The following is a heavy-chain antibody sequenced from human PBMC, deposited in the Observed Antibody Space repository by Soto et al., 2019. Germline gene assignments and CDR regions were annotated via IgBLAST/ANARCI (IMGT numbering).Heavy chain of an antibody. J-gene: IGHJ5*01. CDR2: ISYTGSNE. D-gene: IGHD6-19*01. CDR3: AEDRARKAVAGEFDS. Sequence: QVQLVESGGGVVRPGRALRLPCAASGFTFSDYGMLWFRQAPGKGLEWVAVISYTGSNEYYADSVKGRFTNSRDNSKNALYLQMTSLRAEDTAVYFCAEDRARKAVAGEFDSWGQGTLVTVSS. CDR1: GFTFSDYG. V-gene: IGHV3-30*18.